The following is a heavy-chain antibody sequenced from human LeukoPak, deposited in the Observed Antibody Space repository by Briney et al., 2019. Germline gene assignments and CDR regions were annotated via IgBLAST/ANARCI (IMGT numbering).Heavy chain of an antibody. CDR1: GFTFSSYA. Sequence: GGSLRLSCAAPGFTFSSYAMSWVRQAPGKGLEWVSAISGSGGSTYYADSVKGRFTISRDNSKNTLYLQMNSLRAEDTAVYYCAKDASGSYFIFYYFVYWGQGTLVTVSS. D-gene: IGHD1-26*01. V-gene: IGHV3-23*01. CDR3: AKDASGSYFIFYYFVY. CDR2: ISGSGGST. J-gene: IGHJ4*02.